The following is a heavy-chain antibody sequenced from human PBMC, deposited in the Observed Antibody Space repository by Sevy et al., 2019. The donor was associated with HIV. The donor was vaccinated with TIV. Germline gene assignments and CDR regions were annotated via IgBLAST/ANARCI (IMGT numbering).Heavy chain of an antibody. V-gene: IGHV3-15*01. CDR3: TTEPPHSD. Sequence: GGSLRLSCAASGFTFSNAWMSWVRQAPGKGLEWVGRIKSKTDVGTTDYAAPVKGRFTISRDDSKNTLYLQMNSLKTEDTAVYYCTTEPPHSDWGQGTLVTVSS. D-gene: IGHD2-21*01. J-gene: IGHJ4*02. CDR2: IKSKTDVGTT. CDR1: GFTFSNAW.